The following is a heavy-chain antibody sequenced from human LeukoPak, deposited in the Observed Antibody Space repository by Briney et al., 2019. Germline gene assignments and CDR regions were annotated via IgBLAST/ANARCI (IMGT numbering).Heavy chain of an antibody. Sequence: PGGSLRLSCAASGFTFSDYYMSWIRQAPGKGLEWLSYISTSGTTIYYADSVKGRFTISRDNTKNSLYLQMNSLRAEDTAVYYCARPHSSTWYYFDYWGQGTLVTVSS. D-gene: IGHD6-13*01. J-gene: IGHJ4*02. CDR2: ISTSGTTI. CDR1: GFTFSDYY. V-gene: IGHV3-11*01. CDR3: ARPHSSTWYYFDY.